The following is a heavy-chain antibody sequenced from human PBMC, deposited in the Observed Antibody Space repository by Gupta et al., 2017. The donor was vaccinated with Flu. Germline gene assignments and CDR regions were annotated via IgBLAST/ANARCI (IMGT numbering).Heavy chain of an antibody. Sequence: QVLLVESGGVSVRPGGTLTLSCLASGFTLGDFFMTWVRQAPGKGPEGVASSSASGTTAYDADCVRDRFIISKDNAQNSRYLQLDRLRVDGTATYYCARERKGLGWFSDYWAGMDVWGQGTTVKVSS. CDR2: SSASGTTA. V-gene: IGHV3-11*01. CDR1: GFTLGDFF. CDR3: ARERKGLGWFSDYWAGMDV. J-gene: IGHJ6*02. D-gene: IGHD6-25*01.